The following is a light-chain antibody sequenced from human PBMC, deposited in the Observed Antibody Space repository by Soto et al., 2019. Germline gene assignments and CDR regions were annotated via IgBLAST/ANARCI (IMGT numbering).Light chain of an antibody. CDR2: DGF. V-gene: IGLV2-23*03. J-gene: IGLJ1*01. Sequence: QPVLTQPASVSGSRGKSITFSCAGSSSAVGSYDLVSWYQQHPGKAPKLIIYDGFKRPSGVSDRFSGSKSGYTASLTISGLQADDEADYYCCSYAGSSTFVFGTGTKLTVL. CDR3: CSYAGSSTFV. CDR1: SSAVGSYDL.